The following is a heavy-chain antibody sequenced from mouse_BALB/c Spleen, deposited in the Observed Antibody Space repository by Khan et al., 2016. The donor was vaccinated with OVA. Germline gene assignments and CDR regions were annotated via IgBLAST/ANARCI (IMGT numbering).Heavy chain of an antibody. CDR2: INPDSSTI. J-gene: IGHJ1*01. Sequence: EVQLLESGGGLVQPGGSLKLSCAASGFDFSRYWMSWVRQAPGKGLEWIGEINPDSSTINYTPSLKDKFIISRDNAKNTLYLQMSNVISEDTALYYCARLGYYGYFNVWGAGTTVTVSS. V-gene: IGHV4-1*02. CDR1: GFDFSRYW. D-gene: IGHD2-2*01. CDR3: ARLGYYGYFNV.